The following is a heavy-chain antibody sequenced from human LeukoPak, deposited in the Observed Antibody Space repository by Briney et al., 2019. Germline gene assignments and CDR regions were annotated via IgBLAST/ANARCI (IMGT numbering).Heavy chain of an antibody. CDR2: IYYSGST. CDR3: ARVGLSWYMDV. D-gene: IGHD2/OR15-2a*01. CDR1: GGSISSGDYY. J-gene: IGHJ6*03. V-gene: IGHV4-30-4*08. Sequence: SQTLSLTXTVSGGSISSGDYYWSWIRQPPGKGLDWIGYIYYSGSTYYNPSLKSRVTISVDTSKNQFSLKLSSVTAADTAVYYCARVGLSWYMDVWGKGTTVTVSS.